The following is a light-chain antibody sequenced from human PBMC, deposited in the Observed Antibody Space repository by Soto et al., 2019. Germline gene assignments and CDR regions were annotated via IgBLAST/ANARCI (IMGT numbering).Light chain of an antibody. CDR2: GAS. Sequence: EIVMTQSPATLSVSPGERATLSCRASQSVSSNLAWYQQKPGQAPRLLIYGASSRATGIPDRFSGSGSGTDFTLSISSLEPEDFAVYYCQLSQQRSSWPPIAFGQGTRLEIK. V-gene: IGKV3D-15*01. J-gene: IGKJ5*01. CDR3: QLSQQRSSWPPIA. CDR1: QSVSSN.